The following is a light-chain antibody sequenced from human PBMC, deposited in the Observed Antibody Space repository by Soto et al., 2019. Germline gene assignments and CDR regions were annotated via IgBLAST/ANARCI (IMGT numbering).Light chain of an antibody. CDR2: AAS. J-gene: IGKJ1*01. Sequence: AIQLTQSPSSLSASVGDRVTITCRASQGIRSALGWYQQKPGKVPKLLMYAASTLQSGVPSRFSGSGFGTDFTLTINSLQPEDFATYYCLLDYAYFWAFGQGTKVEVK. CDR1: QGIRSA. CDR3: LLDYAYFWA. V-gene: IGKV1-6*01.